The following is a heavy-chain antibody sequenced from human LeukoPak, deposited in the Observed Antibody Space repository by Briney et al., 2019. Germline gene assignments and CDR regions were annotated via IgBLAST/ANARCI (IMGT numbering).Heavy chain of an antibody. J-gene: IGHJ1*01. V-gene: IGHV4-34*01. CDR2: INHSGST. CDR1: GGSFSGYY. Sequence: SETLSLTCAVYGGSFSGYYWSWIRQPPGKGLEWIGEINHSGSTNYNPSLKSRVTISVDTSKNQFSLKLSSVTAADTAVYYCARDSGYLAEYFQHWGQGTLVTVSS. D-gene: IGHD5-12*01. CDR3: ARDSGYLAEYFQH.